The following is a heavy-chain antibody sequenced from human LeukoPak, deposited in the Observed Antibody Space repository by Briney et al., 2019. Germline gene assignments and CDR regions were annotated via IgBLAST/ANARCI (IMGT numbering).Heavy chain of an antibody. CDR2: ISAYNGNT. D-gene: IGHD2-15*01. CDR1: GYTLTELS. CDR3: ARVCSYYYYGMDV. Sequence: ASVKVSCKVSGYTLTELSMHWVRQAPGQGLEWMGWISAYNGNTNYAQKLQGRVTMTTDTSTSTAYMELRSLRSDDTAVYYCARVCSYYYYGMDVWGQGTTVTVSS. V-gene: IGHV1-18*01. J-gene: IGHJ6*02.